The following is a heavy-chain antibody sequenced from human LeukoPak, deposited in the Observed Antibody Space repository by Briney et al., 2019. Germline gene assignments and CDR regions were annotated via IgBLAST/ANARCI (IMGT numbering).Heavy chain of an antibody. CDR1: GFTFSSYE. Sequence: GGSLRLSCAASGFTFSSYEMNWVRQAPGKGLEWVSYISSSGSTIYYADSVKGRFTISRDNAKNSLYLQMNSLRAEDTAVYYCARAIAAAGTGGYWGQGTLVTVSS. CDR2: ISSSGSTI. J-gene: IGHJ4*02. CDR3: ARAIAAAGTGGY. V-gene: IGHV3-48*03. D-gene: IGHD6-13*01.